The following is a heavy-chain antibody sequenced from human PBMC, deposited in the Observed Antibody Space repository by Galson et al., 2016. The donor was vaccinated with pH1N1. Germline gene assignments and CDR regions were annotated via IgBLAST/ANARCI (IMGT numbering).Heavy chain of an antibody. J-gene: IGHJ4*02. D-gene: IGHD6-19*01. V-gene: IGHV4-61*02. CDR2: IYIRGST. CDR1: GGSISTATYF. CDR3: ARETLGVAGLDH. Sequence: TLSLTCTVSGGSISTATYFWSWIRQPAGKGLEWIGRIYIRGSTNYNPSLKSRVTISVDTSKNQLSLKLSSVTAADTAVYYCARETLGVAGLDHWGQGTLVTVSS.